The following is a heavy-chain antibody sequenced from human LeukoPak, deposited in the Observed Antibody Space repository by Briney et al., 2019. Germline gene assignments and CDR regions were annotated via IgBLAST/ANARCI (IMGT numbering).Heavy chain of an antibody. Sequence: GASVKVSCKASGYTFTIYYMHLVRQAPGQGLEWMGIINPSGGSTSYAQKFQGRVTMTRDTSTSTVYMELSSLRSEDTAVYYCARGPSLWFGELLGLLWYWGQGTLVTVSS. CDR2: INPSGGST. J-gene: IGHJ4*02. CDR3: ARGPSLWFGELLGLLWY. CDR1: GYTFTIYY. V-gene: IGHV1-46*01. D-gene: IGHD3-10*01.